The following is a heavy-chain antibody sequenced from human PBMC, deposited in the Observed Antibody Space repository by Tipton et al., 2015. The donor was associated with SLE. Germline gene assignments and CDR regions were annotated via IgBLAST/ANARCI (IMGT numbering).Heavy chain of an antibody. CDR3: ARDPYDSWSDYQATFDY. D-gene: IGHD3-3*01. CDR1: GFTFDDYT. Sequence: LRLSCAASGFTFDDYTMHWVRQAPGKGLEWIGYIFHSGSAYYNPSLKSRVIISVDVSRNQFSLSLNSVSAADTAVYYCARDPYDSWSDYQATFDYWGQGTLVTVSP. V-gene: IGHV4-30-2*01. J-gene: IGHJ4*02. CDR2: IFHSGSA.